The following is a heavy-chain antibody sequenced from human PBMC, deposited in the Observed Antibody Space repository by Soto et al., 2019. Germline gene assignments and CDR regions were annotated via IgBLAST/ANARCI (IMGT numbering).Heavy chain of an antibody. J-gene: IGHJ3*02. D-gene: IGHD3-10*01. CDR1: GFTFSRYA. CDR3: ARDYYGGPSDI. CDR2: ISYDGDNT. V-gene: IGHV3-30-3*01. Sequence: PGGSLRLSCAASGFTFSRYAMHWVRQAPGTGLEWVGSISYDGDNTYFPDSAKGRFTISRDNSKNTLYLQMNSLRPEDTAVFYCARDYYGGPSDIWGQGTMVTVSS.